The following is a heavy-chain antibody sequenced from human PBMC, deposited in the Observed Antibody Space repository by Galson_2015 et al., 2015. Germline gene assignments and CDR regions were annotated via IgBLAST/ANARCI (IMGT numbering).Heavy chain of an antibody. Sequence: SETLSLTCTVSGGSISSYYWSWIRQPPGKGLEWIGYIYYSGSTNYNPSLKSRVTISVDTSKNQFSLKLSSVTAADTAVYYCARVTTIFGVAHPILADYWGQGTLVTVSS. J-gene: IGHJ4*02. CDR1: GGSISSYY. D-gene: IGHD3-3*01. V-gene: IGHV4-59*01. CDR2: IYYSGST. CDR3: ARVTTIFGVAHPILADY.